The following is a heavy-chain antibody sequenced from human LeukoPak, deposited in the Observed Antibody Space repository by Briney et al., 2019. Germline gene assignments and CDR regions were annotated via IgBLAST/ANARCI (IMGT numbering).Heavy chain of an antibody. J-gene: IGHJ4*02. CDR1: GFTFSSYA. D-gene: IGHD6-19*01. CDR3: ARDIVVADKGSRFFDY. CDR2: IKQDGSEK. Sequence: GGSLRVSCAASGFTFSSYAMSWVRQAPGKGLEWVANIKQDGSEKYYVDSVKGRFTISRDNAKNSLYLQMNSLRAEDTAVYYCARDIVVADKGSRFFDYWGQGTLVTVSS. V-gene: IGHV3-7*01.